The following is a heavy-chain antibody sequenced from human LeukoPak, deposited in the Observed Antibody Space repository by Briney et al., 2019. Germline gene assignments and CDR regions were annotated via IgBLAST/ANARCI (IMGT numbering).Heavy chain of an antibody. D-gene: IGHD4-17*01. CDR3: ARDSDYGFDY. V-gene: IGHV3-7*01. CDR2: IKQDGSEK. CDR1: GFTVSSNY. J-gene: IGHJ4*02. Sequence: GGSLRLSCAASGFTVSSNYMSWVRQAPGKGLEWVANIKQDGSEKYYVDSVKGRFTISRDNAKNSLYLQMNSLRAEDTAVYYCARDSDYGFDYWGQGTLVTVSS.